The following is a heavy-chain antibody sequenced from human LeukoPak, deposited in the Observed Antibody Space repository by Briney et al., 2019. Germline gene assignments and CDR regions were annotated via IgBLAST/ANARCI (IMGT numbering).Heavy chain of an antibody. Sequence: PSETLSLTCTVSGDSITNSNYFWGWIRQPPGQGLEWIGEVFYNGNTHYNPSLKSRVIISTDTSKNQFSLTLTAVTASDTAIYYCARRSPLVVVTAAHHYDYWGQGTLVTVSS. CDR1: GDSITNSNYF. V-gene: IGHV4-39*01. D-gene: IGHD2-21*02. CDR3: ARRSPLVVVTAAHHYDY. J-gene: IGHJ4*02. CDR2: VFYNGNT.